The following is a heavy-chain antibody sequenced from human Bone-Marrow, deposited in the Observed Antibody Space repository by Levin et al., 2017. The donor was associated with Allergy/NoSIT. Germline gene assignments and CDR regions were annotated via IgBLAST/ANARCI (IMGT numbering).Heavy chain of an antibody. CDR2: VSSDGTNK. V-gene: IGHV3-30*18. Sequence: QTGGSLRLSCAASGFSFSTYAIHWVRQAPGKGLQWVAVVSSDGTNKYYADSVKGRFTISRDNSKNTIYLQVNSLRPEDTAVYYCAKLWFGDQMGDFDHWGQGTLVTVSS. D-gene: IGHD3-10*01. CDR3: AKLWFGDQMGDFDH. CDR1: GFSFSTYA. J-gene: IGHJ4*02.